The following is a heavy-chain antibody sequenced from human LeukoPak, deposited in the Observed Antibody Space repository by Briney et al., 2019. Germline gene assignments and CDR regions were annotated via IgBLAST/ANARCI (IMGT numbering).Heavy chain of an antibody. V-gene: IGHV3-48*04. CDR2: ISETGTTI. D-gene: IGHD2-21*01. J-gene: IGHJ4*02. Sequence: GGSLRLSCAASEFTFSSYAMSWVREAPGKGLEWISYISETGTTIHYAASVKGRFTVSRDNTKNSLYLQMNSLRVEDTAVYYCARDAYFYSSDQWGRGALVTVSS. CDR1: EFTFSSYA. CDR3: ARDAYFYSSDQ.